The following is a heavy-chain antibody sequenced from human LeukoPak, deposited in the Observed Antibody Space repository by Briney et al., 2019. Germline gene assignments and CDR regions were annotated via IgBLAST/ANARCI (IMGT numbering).Heavy chain of an antibody. CDR1: GYSISSNYY. J-gene: IGHJ4*02. CDR2: MFHSGTT. V-gene: IGHV4-38-2*02. D-gene: IGHD1-26*01. Sequence: SETLSLTCTVSGYSISSNYYWAWIRQPPGKGLEWIGNMFHSGTTAYNPSLKSRVTISKDTSKNQFSLNLRFVTAANTAVYFCARVVGATQLDYWGQGILVTVSS. CDR3: ARVVGATQLDY.